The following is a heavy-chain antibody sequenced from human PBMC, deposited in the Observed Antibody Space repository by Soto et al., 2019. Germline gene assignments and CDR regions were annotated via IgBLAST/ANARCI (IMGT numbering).Heavy chain of an antibody. J-gene: IGHJ5*02. Sequence: SETLSLTCSVSGGSINYNSYYWGWIRQPPGKGLEWVGGIFYTGTTYYSPSLKDRVTMSVDTSKNSFSLNLTSVTAADTAVYFCARLVVVAPVANAWGQGTLVTVFS. CDR1: GGSINYNSYY. CDR3: ARLVVVAPVANA. D-gene: IGHD2-2*01. CDR2: IFYTGTT. V-gene: IGHV4-39*02.